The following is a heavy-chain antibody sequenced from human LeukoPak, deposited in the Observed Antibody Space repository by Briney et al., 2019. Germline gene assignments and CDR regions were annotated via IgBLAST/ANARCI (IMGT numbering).Heavy chain of an antibody. V-gene: IGHV3-33*01. CDR1: GSTFSSFG. D-gene: IGHD2-15*01. Sequence: PGGSLRLSCAASGSTFSSFGMHWVRQAPGKGLEWVAVIWYDGSNKYYADSVKGRFTISRDNSKNTLYLQMNSLRAEDTAVYYCARDGDITPTDVWGQGTTVTVSS. CDR3: ARDGDITPTDV. J-gene: IGHJ6*02. CDR2: IWYDGSNK.